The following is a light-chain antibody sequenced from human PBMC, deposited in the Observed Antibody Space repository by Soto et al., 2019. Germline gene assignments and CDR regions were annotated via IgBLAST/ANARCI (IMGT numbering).Light chain of an antibody. Sequence: QSALTQPASASGSPGQSITISCTGSSNDIGAYKYVSWYQQYPGKAPKLIIFEVSNRPSGVSNRFSGSKSGNTASLTIAGLQAEDEADYHCSSYTTGSTLYVFGGGTKLTVL. J-gene: IGLJ1*01. CDR3: SSYTTGSTLYV. V-gene: IGLV2-14*01. CDR1: SNDIGAYKY. CDR2: EVS.